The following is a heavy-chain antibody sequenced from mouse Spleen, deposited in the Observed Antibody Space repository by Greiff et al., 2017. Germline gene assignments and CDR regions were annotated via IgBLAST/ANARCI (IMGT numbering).Heavy chain of an antibody. V-gene: IGHV5-12-1*01. CDR1: GFTFSSYG. J-gene: IGHJ1*01. Sequence: EVHLVESGGGLVKLGGSLKLSCAASGFTFSSYGMAWVRQTPEKRLEWVATISNGGVSTYYPDNVKGRFTISRDNAKNTLYLQMSSLKSEDTAMYYCTRNENYYGSSSYWYFDVWGAGTTVTVSS. CDR2: ISNGGVST. CDR3: TRNENYYGSSSYWYFDV. D-gene: IGHD1-1*01.